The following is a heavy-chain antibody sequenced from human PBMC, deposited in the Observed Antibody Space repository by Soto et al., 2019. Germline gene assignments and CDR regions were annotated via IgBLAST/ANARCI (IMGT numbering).Heavy chain of an antibody. CDR3: ARGGVRCSGGSCPHNWFVP. CDR2: ISAYNGDT. D-gene: IGHD2-15*01. Sequence: ASVKVSCKASGYTFTSYGISWVRQAPGQGFEWLGWISAYNGDTNYAQKLQGRITMATDTSTNTASMELRSLRSDDTAVYYCARGGVRCSGGSCPHNWFVPWGQGTLVTVSS. V-gene: IGHV1-18*01. CDR1: GYTFTSYG. J-gene: IGHJ5*02.